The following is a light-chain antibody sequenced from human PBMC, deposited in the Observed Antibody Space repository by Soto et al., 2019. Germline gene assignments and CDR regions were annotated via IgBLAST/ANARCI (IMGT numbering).Light chain of an antibody. CDR1: QSVSNNY. V-gene: IGKV3-20*01. CDR3: QYYDKWPPGT. CDR2: DAS. Sequence: EIVLTQSPGTLSLSPGERATLSCRASQSVSNNYLAWYQQKPGQAPRLLIFDASARAVDIPGRFSGSKSGTEFTLTISSLQPEDFAVYYCQYYDKWPPGTFGQGTKV. J-gene: IGKJ1*01.